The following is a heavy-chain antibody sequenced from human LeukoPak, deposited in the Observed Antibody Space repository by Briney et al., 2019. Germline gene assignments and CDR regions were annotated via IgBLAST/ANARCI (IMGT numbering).Heavy chain of an antibody. CDR1: GGSVSSYY. J-gene: IGHJ4*02. CDR2: IYYSGST. D-gene: IGHD5-12*01. V-gene: IGHV4-59*02. Sequence: SETLSLTCTVSGGSVSSYYRSWIRQPPGKGLEWIGYIYYSGSTNYNPSLKSRVTISVDTSKNQFSLKLSSVTAADTAVYYCARDSGYDSLDYWGQGTLVTVSS. CDR3: ARDSGYDSLDY.